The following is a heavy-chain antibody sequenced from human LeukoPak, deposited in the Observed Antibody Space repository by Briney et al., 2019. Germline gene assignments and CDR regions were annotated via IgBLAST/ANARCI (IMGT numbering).Heavy chain of an antibody. CDR2: MNPNSGNT. Sequence: ASVKVSCKASGYTFTSYDINWVRQATGQGLEWMGWMNPNSGNTGYAQKFQGRVTMTRNTSISTAYMELSSLRSDDTAVYYCARGVSMVRGSNWFDPWGQGTLVTVSS. V-gene: IGHV1-8*01. J-gene: IGHJ5*02. CDR3: ARGVSMVRGSNWFDP. D-gene: IGHD3-10*01. CDR1: GYTFTSYD.